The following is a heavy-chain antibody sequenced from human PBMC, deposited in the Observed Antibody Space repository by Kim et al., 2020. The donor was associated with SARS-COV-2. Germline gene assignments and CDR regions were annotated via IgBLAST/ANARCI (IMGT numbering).Heavy chain of an antibody. Sequence: GGSLRLSCAASGFTFSSYAMHWVRQAPGKGLEWVAVISYDGSNKYYADSVKGRFTISRDNSKNTLYLQMNSLRAEDTAVYYCARGGLFEAGYFDYWGQGT. CDR1: GFTFSSYA. CDR3: ARGGLFEAGYFDY. V-gene: IGHV3-30-3*01. CDR2: ISYDGSNK. D-gene: IGHD2-21*02. J-gene: IGHJ4*02.